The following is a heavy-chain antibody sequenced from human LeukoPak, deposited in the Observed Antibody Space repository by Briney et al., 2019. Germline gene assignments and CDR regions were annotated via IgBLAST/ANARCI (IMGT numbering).Heavy chain of an antibody. CDR3: ARDDFSTYAGLNYFDY. V-gene: IGHV1-3*01. J-gene: IGHJ4*02. Sequence: GASVKVSCMASGYTLTHYDVHWVRQAPGQRLEWMGWTNVANDYTESSQKFQDRFIITSDPSATTVYMELSSLRSEDTAVYYCARDDFSTYAGLNYFDYWGQGSLVTVSS. D-gene: IGHD4-11*01. CDR2: TNVANDYT. CDR1: GYTLTHYD.